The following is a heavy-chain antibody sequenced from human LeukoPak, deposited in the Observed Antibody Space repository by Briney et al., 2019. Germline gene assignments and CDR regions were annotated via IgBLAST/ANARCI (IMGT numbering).Heavy chain of an antibody. D-gene: IGHD3-9*01. V-gene: IGHV1-2*02. CDR3: ARDYYDILTGYYMANFDY. J-gene: IGHJ4*02. Sequence: ASVKVSCKASGYTFTGYYMHWVRQAPGQGLEWMGWINPNSGGTNYAQKFQGRVTMTRDTSISTAYMELSRLRSDDTAVYYCARDYYDILTGYYMANFDYWGQGTLVTVSS. CDR2: INPNSGGT. CDR1: GYTFTGYY.